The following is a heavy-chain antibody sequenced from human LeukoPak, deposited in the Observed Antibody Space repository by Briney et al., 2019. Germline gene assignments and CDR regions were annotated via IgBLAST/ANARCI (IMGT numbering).Heavy chain of an antibody. Sequence: GGSLGLSCAASGFTFSSYAMSWVRQAPGKGLEWVSSITSSGAATYYADSVKGRFTISRDNSDNTLYLQMNSLRAEDTAVYYCASDYGDATHDYMDVWGKGTTVTVSS. CDR3: ASDYGDATHDYMDV. CDR1: GFTFSSYA. J-gene: IGHJ6*03. CDR2: ITSSGAAT. D-gene: IGHD4-17*01. V-gene: IGHV3-23*01.